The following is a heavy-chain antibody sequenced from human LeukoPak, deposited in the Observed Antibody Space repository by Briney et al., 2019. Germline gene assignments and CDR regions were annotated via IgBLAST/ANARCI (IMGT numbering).Heavy chain of an antibody. Sequence: GASVKVSCKASGYSFTDYFIHWVRQAPGQGLEWMGWINPNSGGTNYQGRVTMTRDTSISTAYMELTSLTSDDTAVYFCARGGGGLAYWGPGTLVTVSS. CDR1: GYSFTDYF. V-gene: IGHV1-2*02. CDR2: INPNSGGT. D-gene: IGHD2-15*01. CDR3: ARGGGGLAY. J-gene: IGHJ4*02.